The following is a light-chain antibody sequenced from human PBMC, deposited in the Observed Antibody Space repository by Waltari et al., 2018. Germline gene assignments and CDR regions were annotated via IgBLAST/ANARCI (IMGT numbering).Light chain of an antibody. CDR3: QQRSGWPLT. CDR1: QSATGF. CDR2: DAS. V-gene: IGKV3-11*01. J-gene: IGKJ4*01. Sequence: VLTQSPATLSLSPGDRATLSSRASQSATGFLAWYQQKPGQAPRLLIYDASDRATGIPARFSGSGAGTDFTLTISSLEPEDFAVYYCQQRSGWPLTFGGGTKVEIK.